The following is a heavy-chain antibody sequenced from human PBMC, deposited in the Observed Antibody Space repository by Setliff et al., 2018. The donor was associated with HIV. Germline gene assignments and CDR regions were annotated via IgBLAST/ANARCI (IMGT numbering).Heavy chain of an antibody. CDR1: GFTFSNAW. CDR2: IKSKTDGGTT. V-gene: IGHV3-15*01. J-gene: IGHJ4*02. D-gene: IGHD2-2*01. CDR3: TTDACSSATCSAGDLDY. Sequence: GGSLRLSCVASGFTFSNAWMSWVRQTSGKGLEWVGRIKSKTDGGTTDYAAAVKGRFTISRDDSKKEMYLQMNSLKTEDTAVYYCTTDACSSATCSAGDLDYWGQGTLVTVSS.